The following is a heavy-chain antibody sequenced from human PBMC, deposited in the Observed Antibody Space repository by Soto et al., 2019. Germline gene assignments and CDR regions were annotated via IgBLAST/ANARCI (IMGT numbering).Heavy chain of an antibody. CDR2: IYYSGNT. CDR3: GRNFKRYSSPPDALDY. J-gene: IGHJ4*02. Sequence: PSETLSLTCTVSGGSISSGDYYWSWIRQPPGKGLEWIGCIYYSGNTYYNPSLRRRVSISVDTSKNQFSLQLSSVTAADTAVYYCGRNFKRYSSPPDALDYWGLGTLVTVSS. D-gene: IGHD6-13*01. V-gene: IGHV4-30-4*01. CDR1: GGSISSGDYY.